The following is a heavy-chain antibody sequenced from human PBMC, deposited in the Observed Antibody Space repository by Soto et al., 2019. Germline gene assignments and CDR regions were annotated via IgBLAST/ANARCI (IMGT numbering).Heavy chain of an antibody. CDR1: GFTLSNAW. V-gene: IGHV3-23*01. Sequence: GGSLRLSCTASGFTLSNAWMSWVRQAPGKGLEWVSAISGSGGSTYYADSVKGRFTISRDNSKNTLYLQMNSLRAEDTAVYYCAKVLAYYYDSSPLDSWGQGTLVTVSS. D-gene: IGHD3-22*01. J-gene: IGHJ4*02. CDR3: AKVLAYYYDSSPLDS. CDR2: ISGSGGST.